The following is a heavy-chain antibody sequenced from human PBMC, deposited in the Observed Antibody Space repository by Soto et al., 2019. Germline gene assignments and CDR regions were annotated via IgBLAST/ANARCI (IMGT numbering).Heavy chain of an antibody. CDR3: ASGGDSTGWYNWFDP. D-gene: IGHD6-19*01. CDR1: GGSISSYC. V-gene: IGHV4-59*01. J-gene: IGHJ5*02. Sequence: QVQLQESGTGLVKPSETLSLTCSVSGGSISSYCWSWIRQPPGKGLEWIGYIDYSGSTSYNPSLKSRVTISLDTSKNQFSLRLSAVTAADTAVYHCASGGDSTGWYNWFDPWGQGTLVTVSS. CDR2: IDYSGST.